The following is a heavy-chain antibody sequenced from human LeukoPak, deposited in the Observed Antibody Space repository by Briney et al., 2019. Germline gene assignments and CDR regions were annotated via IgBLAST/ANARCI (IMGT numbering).Heavy chain of an antibody. CDR2: IYYSGST. J-gene: IGHJ5*02. D-gene: IGHD4-17*01. CDR3: ARGVRLFDNWFDP. V-gene: IGHV4-30-4*01. Sequence: PSETLSLTCTVSGGSISSGDYYWSWIRQPPGKGLEWIGYIYYSGSTYYNPSLKSRVTISVDTSKNQFSLKLSSVTAADTAAYYCARGVRLFDNWFDPWGQGTLVTVSS. CDR1: GGSISSGDYY.